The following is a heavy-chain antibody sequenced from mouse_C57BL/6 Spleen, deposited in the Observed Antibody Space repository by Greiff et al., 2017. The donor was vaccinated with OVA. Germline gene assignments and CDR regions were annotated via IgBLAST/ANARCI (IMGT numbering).Heavy chain of an antibody. J-gene: IGHJ4*01. CDR1: GFALTSYG. CDR3: AKQGLDYGSSYGAMDY. D-gene: IGHD1-1*01. V-gene: IGHV2-9*01. Sequence: VQRVESGPGLVAPSQSLSITCTVSGFALTSYGVDWVRQPPGKGLEWLGVIWGGGSTNYNSALMSRLSISKDNSKSQVFLKMNSLQTDDTAMYYGAKQGLDYGSSYGAMDYWGQGTSVTVSS. CDR2: IWGGGST.